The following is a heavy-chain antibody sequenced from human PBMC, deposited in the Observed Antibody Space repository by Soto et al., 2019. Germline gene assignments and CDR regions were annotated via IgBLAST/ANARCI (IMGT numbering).Heavy chain of an antibody. CDR2: IYYSGST. J-gene: IGHJ6*02. CDR3: ARAGASSWQISYYYYGMDV. CDR1: GGSISSSRYY. D-gene: IGHD6-13*01. Sequence: PSETLSLTCTVSGGSISSSRYYWGWIRQPPGKGLEWIGSIYYSGSTYYNPSLKSRVTISVDTSKNQFSLKLSSVTAADTAVYYCARAGASSWQISYYYYGMDVWGQGTTVTVSS. V-gene: IGHV4-39*01.